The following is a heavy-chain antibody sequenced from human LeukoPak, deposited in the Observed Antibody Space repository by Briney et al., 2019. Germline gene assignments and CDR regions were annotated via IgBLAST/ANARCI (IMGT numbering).Heavy chain of an antibody. CDR1: GFTFGDYA. CDR2: IRSKAYGGTT. D-gene: IGHD3-16*02. V-gene: IGHV3-49*04. J-gene: IGHJ1*01. Sequence: GGSLRLSCTASGFTFGDYAMSWVRQAPGKGLEWVGFIRSKAYGGTTEYAASVKGRFTISRDDSKSIAYLQMNSLKTEDTAVYYCTRAPDSLYDYVWGSYRSQYFQHWGQGTLVTVSS. CDR3: TRAPDSLYDYVWGSYRSQYFQH.